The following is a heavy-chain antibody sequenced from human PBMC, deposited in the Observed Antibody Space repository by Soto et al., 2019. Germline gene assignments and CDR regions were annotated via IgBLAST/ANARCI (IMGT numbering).Heavy chain of an antibody. CDR3: ARGLGEAYFDY. V-gene: IGHV3-48*03. CDR2: ISSTGNTI. CDR1: GFIFRSYE. Sequence: EVQLVESGGGLVQPGGSLRLSCTAAGFIFRSYEMNWVRQAPGKGLEWISYISSTGNTIYYADSVKGRFIISRDNAKKSLFLQMDSRRGEATAVYFCARGLGEAYFDYWGQGTLVTVSP. D-gene: IGHD3-16*01. J-gene: IGHJ4*02.